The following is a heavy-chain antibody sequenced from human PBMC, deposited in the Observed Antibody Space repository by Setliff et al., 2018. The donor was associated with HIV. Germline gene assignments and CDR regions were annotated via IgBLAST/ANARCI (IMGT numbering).Heavy chain of an antibody. CDR3: ARGRTQWPNYNYFDP. CDR1: GGSIASDIYY. CDR2: IYTRGNT. J-gene: IGHJ5*02. D-gene: IGHD6-19*01. V-gene: IGHV4-61*02. Sequence: SETLSLTCTVSGGSIASDIYYWNWIRQPAGKGLEWIGRIYTRGNTNYNPSLKSRVTISVDTSKNQFSLKLSSLTAADTAVYYCARGRTQWPNYNYFDPWGLGTLVNVSS.